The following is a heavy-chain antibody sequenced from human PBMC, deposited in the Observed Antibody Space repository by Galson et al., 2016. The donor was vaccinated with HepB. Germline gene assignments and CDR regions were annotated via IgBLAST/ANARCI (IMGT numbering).Heavy chain of an antibody. Sequence: ETLSLTCAVSGGSITTDNCWSWVRQPPGKGLDWASGISGNGSSAGYGDSVKGRFVISRDNSRDILFLDLNSLRLDDTAVYFCAKNESNYFASWGHGTLVTVSS. J-gene: IGHJ4*01. D-gene: IGHD6-6*01. CDR2: ISGNGSSA. CDR1: GGSITTDN. V-gene: IGHV3-23*01. CDR3: AKNESNYFAS.